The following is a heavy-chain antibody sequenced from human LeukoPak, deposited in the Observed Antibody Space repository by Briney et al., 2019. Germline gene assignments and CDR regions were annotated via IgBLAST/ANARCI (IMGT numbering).Heavy chain of an antibody. D-gene: IGHD3-22*01. V-gene: IGHV4-39*01. CDR3: ASRNYYDSSGYSRVDY. Sequence: SETLSLTCTVSGGSISSSSYYWGWIRQPPGTGLEWIGSIYYSGSTYYNPSLKSRVTISVDTSKNQFSLKLSSVTAADTAVYYCASRNYYDSSGYSRVDYWGQGTLVTVSS. CDR1: GGSISSSSYY. CDR2: IYYSGST. J-gene: IGHJ4*02.